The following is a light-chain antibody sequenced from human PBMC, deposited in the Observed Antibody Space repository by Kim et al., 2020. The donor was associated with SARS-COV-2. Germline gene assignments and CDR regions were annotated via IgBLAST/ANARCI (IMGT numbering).Light chain of an antibody. CDR2: GAS. CDR3: QQYDTSPYT. CDR1: QTVISSF. Sequence: EIVLTQSPGTLSLSQGERATLSCRTSQTVISSFLGWYQQKPGQAPRLLIYGASDRATGVPDRFSGSGSGTDFTLTISRLEPEDCAVYYCQQYDTSPYTFGQGTKLEI. V-gene: IGKV3-20*01. J-gene: IGKJ2*01.